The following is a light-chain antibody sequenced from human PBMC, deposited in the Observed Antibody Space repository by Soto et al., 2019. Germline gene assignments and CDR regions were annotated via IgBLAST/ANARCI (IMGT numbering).Light chain of an antibody. CDR1: NSGSKS. CDR3: QVWDSSSDHYV. V-gene: IGLV3-21*02. Sequence: SYELTQPPSVSVAPGQTARITCGGNNSGSKSVHWYQQKPGQAPVLVVYDDSDRPSGIPERFSGSNSGNTATLTISRVEAGDEADYYCQVWDSSSDHYVFGTGSKVTVL. J-gene: IGLJ1*01. CDR2: DDS.